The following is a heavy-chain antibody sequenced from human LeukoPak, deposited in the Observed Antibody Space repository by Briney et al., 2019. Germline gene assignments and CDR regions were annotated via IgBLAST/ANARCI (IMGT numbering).Heavy chain of an antibody. CDR1: GFTFSSYA. D-gene: IGHD1-26*01. J-gene: IGHJ4*02. CDR3: ATLLVGATVDY. V-gene: IGHV3-30-3*01. CDR2: ISYDGSNK. Sequence: GGSLRLSRAASGFTFSSYAMHWVRQAPGKGPEWVAVISYDGSNKYYADSVKGRFTISRDNSKNTLYLQMNSLRAEDTAVYYCATLLVGATVDYWGQGTLVTVSS.